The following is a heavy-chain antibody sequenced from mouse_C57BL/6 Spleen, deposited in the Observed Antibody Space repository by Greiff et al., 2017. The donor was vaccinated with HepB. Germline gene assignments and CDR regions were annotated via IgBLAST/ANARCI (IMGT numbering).Heavy chain of an antibody. CDR1: GYTFTSYT. D-gene: IGHD3-1*01. J-gene: IGHJ2*01. V-gene: IGHV1-4*01. CDR2: INPSSGYT. CDR3: ARKSTRASY. Sequence: LVESGAELVKPGASVKMSCKASGYTFTSYTMHWVKQRPGQGLEWIGYINPSSGYTKYNQKFKDKATLNADKSSSTAYMQLSSLTSEDSAVYYCARKSTRASYWGQGTTLTVSS.